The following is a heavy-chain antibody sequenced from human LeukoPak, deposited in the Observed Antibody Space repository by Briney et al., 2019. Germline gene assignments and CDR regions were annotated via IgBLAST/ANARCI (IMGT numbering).Heavy chain of an antibody. CDR3: ARDINYYYDSSGYYDYFDY. V-gene: IGHV1-18*01. CDR1: GYTFTNYG. Sequence: ASVKVSCKASGYTFTNYGLSWVRQPPAQGLAWMGWISAYNGNTKYAQKLQGRVTMTTDTSTSTAYMELRSLRSDDTAVYYCARDINYYYDSSGYYDYFDYWGQGTLVTVSS. J-gene: IGHJ4*02. CDR2: ISAYNGNT. D-gene: IGHD3-22*01.